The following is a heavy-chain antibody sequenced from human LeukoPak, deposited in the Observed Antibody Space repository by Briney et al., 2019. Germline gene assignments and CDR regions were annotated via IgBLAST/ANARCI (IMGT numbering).Heavy chain of an antibody. CDR1: GFTFSSYA. D-gene: IGHD4/OR15-4a*01. CDR3: ARVNQLLTIDY. V-gene: IGHV3-23*01. Sequence: PGGSLRLSCAASGFTFSSYAMSWVRQAPGKGLEWVLGISGSGGSTYYADSVKGRFTISRDNSKNTLYLQMNSLRAEDTAVYYCARVNQLLTIDYWGQGTLVTVSS. J-gene: IGHJ4*02. CDR2: ISGSGGST.